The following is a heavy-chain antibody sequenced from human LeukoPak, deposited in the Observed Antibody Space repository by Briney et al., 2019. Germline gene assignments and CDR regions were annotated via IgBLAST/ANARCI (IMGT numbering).Heavy chain of an antibody. V-gene: IGHV3-33*06. Sequence: PGGPLRLSCAASGFTFSSYGMHWVRQAPGKGLEWVAVIWYDGSNKYYADSVKGRFTISRDNSKNTLYLQMNSLRAEDTAVYYCAKDPVADLEYFDYWGQGTLVTVSS. CDR2: IWYDGSNK. D-gene: IGHD6-19*01. J-gene: IGHJ4*02. CDR1: GFTFSSYG. CDR3: AKDPVADLEYFDY.